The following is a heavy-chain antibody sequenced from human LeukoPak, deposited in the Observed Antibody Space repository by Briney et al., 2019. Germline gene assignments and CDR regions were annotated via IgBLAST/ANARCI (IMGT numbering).Heavy chain of an antibody. J-gene: IGHJ4*02. CDR1: RGSISSLY. CDR2: IYYTGST. CDR3: ARGRGYSYGSPLDY. V-gene: IGHV4-59*11. D-gene: IGHD5-18*01. Sequence: PSETLSLTCIASRGSISSLYWIWIRQPPGKGLEWIGNIYYTGSTNYNPSLKSRVTISVDTSKNQFSLKLSSVTAADTAVYYCARGRGYSYGSPLDYWGQGSLVTVSS.